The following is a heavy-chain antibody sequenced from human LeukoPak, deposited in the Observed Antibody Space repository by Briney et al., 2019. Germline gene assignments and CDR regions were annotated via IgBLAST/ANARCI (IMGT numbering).Heavy chain of an antibody. CDR1: GYTFTSYG. CDR2: ISAYNGNT. J-gene: IGHJ4*02. V-gene: IGHV1-18*01. CDR3: ASSPGYSSSWYDY. D-gene: IGHD6-13*01. Sequence: ASVKVSCKASGYTFTSYGISWVRQALGQGLEWMGWISAYNGNTNYAQKLQGRVTMTTDTSTGTAYMELRSLRSGDTAVYYCASSPGYSSSWYDYWGQGTLVTVSS.